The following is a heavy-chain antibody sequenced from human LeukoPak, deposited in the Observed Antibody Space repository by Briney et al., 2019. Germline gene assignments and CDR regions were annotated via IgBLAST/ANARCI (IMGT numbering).Heavy chain of an antibody. CDR3: ATIKRGSIFGYFDF. CDR1: GGSISSHY. CDR2: LFDSVNT. J-gene: IGHJ4*02. Sequence: SETLSLTCTVSGGSISSHYWSWIRQPPGKGLEWIAYLFDSVNTKDNPSLQSRLTLSAVTSKNQFSLRLSSVTAADTAVYYCATIKRGSIFGYFDFWGQGIKATVSS. D-gene: IGHD5-18*01. V-gene: IGHV4-59*11.